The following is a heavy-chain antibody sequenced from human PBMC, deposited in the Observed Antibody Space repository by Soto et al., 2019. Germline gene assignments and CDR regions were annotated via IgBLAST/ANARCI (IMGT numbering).Heavy chain of an antibody. V-gene: IGHV5-10-1*01. Sequence: GESLKISCQASGYSFTAYWITWVRQMPGKGLEWMATIDPSDSYVDYSPSFRGHVTFSVDRSITTVYLQWNSLKASDSAMYFCTRRASSSFYHFDFWGQGALVPVSS. CDR2: IDPSDSYV. D-gene: IGHD2-2*01. CDR1: GYSFTAYW. J-gene: IGHJ4*02. CDR3: TRRASSSFYHFDF.